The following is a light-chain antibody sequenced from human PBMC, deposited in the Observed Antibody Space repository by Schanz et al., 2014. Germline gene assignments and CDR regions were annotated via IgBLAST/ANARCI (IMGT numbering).Light chain of an antibody. CDR3: HQYGNSPKT. Sequence: EIVLTQSPATLSLSPGERATLSCRASQSVSSYLSWYQQKPGQAPRLLIFDASNRATGIPARFSGGGSGTDFTLTISRLETEDFAVYYCHQYGNSPKTFGQGTKLEIK. J-gene: IGKJ2*01. CDR1: QSVSSY. V-gene: IGKV3-11*01. CDR2: DAS.